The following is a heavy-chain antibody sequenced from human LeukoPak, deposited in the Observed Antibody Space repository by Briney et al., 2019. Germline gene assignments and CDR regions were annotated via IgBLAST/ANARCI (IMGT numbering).Heavy chain of an antibody. Sequence: ASVKVSCKASGYTFTDYYMHWVRQAPGQGLEWMGWINPNSGGTNYAQKFQGRVTMTRDTSISTAYMELSRLRSDDTAVYYCARAFRAGTRYYYGMDVWGQGTTVTVSS. CDR1: GYTFTDYY. V-gene: IGHV1-2*02. CDR3: ARAFRAGTRYYYGMDV. D-gene: IGHD6-13*01. CDR2: INPNSGGT. J-gene: IGHJ6*02.